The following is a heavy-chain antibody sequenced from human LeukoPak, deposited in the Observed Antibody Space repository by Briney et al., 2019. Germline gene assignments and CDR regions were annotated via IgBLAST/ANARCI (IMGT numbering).Heavy chain of an antibody. CDR3: ARGVFVTFGRYFYYMDL. Sequence: SETLSLTCTVSAASISSDNYYWNWIRQPAGRGLEWIGRFYAGDTKYNPSLNNRATVSVDTSKNQFSLTLSSVTAADTATYYCARGVFVTFGRYFYYMDLWGTGTTVTVSS. CDR1: AASISSDNYY. CDR2: FYAGDT. J-gene: IGHJ6*03. D-gene: IGHD2-21*01. V-gene: IGHV4-61*02.